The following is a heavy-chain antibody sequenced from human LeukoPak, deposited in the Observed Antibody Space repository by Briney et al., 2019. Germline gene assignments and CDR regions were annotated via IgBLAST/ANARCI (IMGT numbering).Heavy chain of an antibody. V-gene: IGHV3-30*18. CDR1: GFTFSSYA. CDR2: ISYDGSNK. J-gene: IGHJ4*02. D-gene: IGHD3-22*01. Sequence: PGGSLRLSCAASGFTFSSYAMSWVRQAPGKGLEWVAVISYDGSNKYYADSVKGRFTISRDNSKNTLYLQMNSLRAEDTAVYYCAKDENYYDSSGYYSPGDYWGQGTLVTVSS. CDR3: AKDENYYDSSGYYSPGDY.